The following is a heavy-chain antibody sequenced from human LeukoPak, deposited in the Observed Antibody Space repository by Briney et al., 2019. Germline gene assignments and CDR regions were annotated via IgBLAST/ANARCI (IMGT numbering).Heavy chain of an antibody. CDR2: ISGDGGST. CDR1: GFTFDDYA. D-gene: IGHD3-22*01. CDR3: AKDRSVYYYNSSGWPVDY. Sequence: PGGSLRLSCAASGFTFDDYAMHWVRQAPGKGLEWVSLISGDGGSTYYADSVKGRFTISRDISKNSLYLQMNSLRTEDTALYYCAKDRSVYYYNSSGWPVDYWGQGTLVTVSS. V-gene: IGHV3-43*02. J-gene: IGHJ4*02.